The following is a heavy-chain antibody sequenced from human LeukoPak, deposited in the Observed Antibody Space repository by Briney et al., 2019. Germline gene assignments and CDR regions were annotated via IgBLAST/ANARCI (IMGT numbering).Heavy chain of an antibody. D-gene: IGHD3-22*01. J-gene: IGHJ6*02. CDR3: AGGITTRHFYYGMDV. CDR1: GYTYSDYY. Sequence: GASVTVSCKASGYTYSDYYMHWVRHAPGQGLEWMGWINPNNGDTNYAQKFQGRVTLTRDSSLSTAYMQLSRLRSDDTAAYYCAGGITTRHFYYGMDVWGQGTTVTVSS. CDR2: INPNNGDT. V-gene: IGHV1-2*02.